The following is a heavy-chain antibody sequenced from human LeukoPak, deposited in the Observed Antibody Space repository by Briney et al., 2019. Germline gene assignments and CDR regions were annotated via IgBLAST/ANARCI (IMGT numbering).Heavy chain of an antibody. CDR1: GFTVSTNY. J-gene: IGHJ4*02. V-gene: IGHV3-23*01. Sequence: GGSLRLACAAYGFTVSTNYMSWVRQAPGKGLGWVSAIRGSGGAPYYADSVKGRFTIPRDNSKNPLYMQMNSLRAEDTAVYYCARDYPRGDSSSSLPPDFWGQGTLVTVSS. CDR2: IRGSGGAP. D-gene: IGHD2-2*01. CDR3: ARDYPRGDSSSSLPPDF.